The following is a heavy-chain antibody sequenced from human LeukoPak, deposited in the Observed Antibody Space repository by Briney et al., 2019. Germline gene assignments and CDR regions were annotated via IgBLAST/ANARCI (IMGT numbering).Heavy chain of an antibody. D-gene: IGHD6-19*01. CDR2: MNPNSGNT. CDR3: ARVHSQWLVLNY. Sequence: GASVKVSCKASGYTFTSYDINWVRQATGQGLEWMGWMNPNSGNTGYAQKFQGRVTMTRNTSISTAYIELSSLRSEDTAVYYCARVHSQWLVLNYWGQGTLVTVSS. V-gene: IGHV1-8*01. CDR1: GYTFTSYD. J-gene: IGHJ4*02.